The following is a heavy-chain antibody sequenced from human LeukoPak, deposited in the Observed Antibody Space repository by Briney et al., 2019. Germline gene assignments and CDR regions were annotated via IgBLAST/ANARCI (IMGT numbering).Heavy chain of an antibody. V-gene: IGHV5-51*01. CDR2: IYPGDSET. D-gene: IGHD6-19*01. CDR3: ARQGSGWSYFDS. CDR1: GDSFTNYW. J-gene: IGHJ4*02. Sequence: GESLKISCKGSGDSFTNYWIGWVRQMPGKGLEWMGIIYPGDSETRYSPSFQGQVTISADKSISTAYLQWSGLKAPDTAMYYCARQGSGWSYFDSWGQGTLVTVSS.